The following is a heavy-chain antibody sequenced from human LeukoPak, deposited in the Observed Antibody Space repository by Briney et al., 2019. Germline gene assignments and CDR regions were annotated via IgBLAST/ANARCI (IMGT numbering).Heavy chain of an antibody. CDR1: DGSISSYY. D-gene: IGHD3-22*01. CDR3: ARWGHFDTSGYFVVDY. CDR2: IHYSGST. V-gene: IGHV4-59*01. Sequence: SETLSLTCTISDGSISSYYWSWIRQSPGKGLEWIGHIHYSGSTHYNPSLQSRVSISIDTSKNHFSLNLRSVTAVDTAVYYCARWGHFDTSGYFVVDYWGQGTLVTVSS. J-gene: IGHJ4*02.